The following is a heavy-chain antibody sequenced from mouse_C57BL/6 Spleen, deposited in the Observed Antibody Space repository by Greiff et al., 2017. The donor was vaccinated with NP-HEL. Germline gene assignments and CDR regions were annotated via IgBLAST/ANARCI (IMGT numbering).Heavy chain of an antibody. D-gene: IGHD2-5*01. CDR2: INYDGSST. CDR1: GFTFSDYY. V-gene: IGHV5-16*01. Sequence: EVKVVESEGGLVQPGSSMKLSCTASGFTFSDYYMAWVRQVPEKGLEWVANINYDGSSTYYLDSLKSRFIISRDNAKNILYLQMSSLKSEDTATYYCAAYYSNYEFAYWGQGTLVTVSA. CDR3: AAYYSNYEFAY. J-gene: IGHJ3*01.